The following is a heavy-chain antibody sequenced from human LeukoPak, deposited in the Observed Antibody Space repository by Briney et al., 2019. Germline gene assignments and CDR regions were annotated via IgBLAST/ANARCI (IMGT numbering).Heavy chain of an antibody. V-gene: IGHV4-34*01. CDR3: ARGGGYSSGWYGY. CDR1: GGSFSGYY. CDR2: INHSGST. D-gene: IGHD6-19*01. J-gene: IGHJ4*02. Sequence: SETLSLTCAVYGGSFSGYYWSWIRQPPGKGLEWIGEINHSGSTNYNPSLKSRVTISVDTPKNQFSLKLSSVTAADTAVYYCARGGGYSSGWYGYWGQGTLVTVSS.